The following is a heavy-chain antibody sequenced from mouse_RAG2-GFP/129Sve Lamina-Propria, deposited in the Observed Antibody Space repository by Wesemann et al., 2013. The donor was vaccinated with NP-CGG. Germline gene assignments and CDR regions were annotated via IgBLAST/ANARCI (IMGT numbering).Heavy chain of an antibody. CDR2: ISSGSSTI. J-gene: IGHJ2*01. V-gene: IGHV5-17*01. CDR1: GFTFSDYG. D-gene: IGHD1-3*01. Sequence: GGGLVKPGGSLKLSCAASGFTFSDYGMHWVRQAPEKGLEWAAYISSGSSTIYYADTVKGRFTISRDNAKNTLFLQMTSLRSEDTAMYYCANGAPTSGDYWGQGTTLTVSS. CDR3: ANGAPTSGDY.